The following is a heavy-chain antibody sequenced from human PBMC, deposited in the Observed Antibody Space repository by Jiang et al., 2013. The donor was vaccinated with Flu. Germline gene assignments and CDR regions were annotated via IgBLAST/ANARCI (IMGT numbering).Heavy chain of an antibody. CDR1: GFTFSSYW. Sequence: QLVESGGGLVQPGGSLRLSCAASGFTFSSYWMHWVRQAPGKGLVWVSRINPDGSTTSYADSVRGRFTISRDNAKNTLYLQVNSLTAEDTAVYYCARGGLEPVDYWGQGTLVTVSS. CDR3: ARGGLEPVDY. J-gene: IGHJ4*02. D-gene: IGHD3/OR15-3a*01. CDR2: INPDGSTT. V-gene: IGHV3-74*01.